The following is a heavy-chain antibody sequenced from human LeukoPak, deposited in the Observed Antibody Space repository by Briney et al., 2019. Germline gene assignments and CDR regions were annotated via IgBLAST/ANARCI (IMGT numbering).Heavy chain of an antibody. CDR1: GFTFRSYS. Sequence: PGGSLRLSCAASGFTFRSYSMNWARQAPGKGLEWVSSISSSSTYIYYADSVKGRFTISRDNAKNSLYLQMNSLRAEDSAVYYCARDLGFDCSGGSCRPAGNFDYWGQGTLVTVSS. D-gene: IGHD2-15*01. CDR3: ARDLGFDCSGGSCRPAGNFDY. V-gene: IGHV3-21*01. J-gene: IGHJ4*02. CDR2: ISSSSTYI.